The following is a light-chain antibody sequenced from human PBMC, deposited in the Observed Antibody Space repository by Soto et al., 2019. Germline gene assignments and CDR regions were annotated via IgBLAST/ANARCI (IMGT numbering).Light chain of an antibody. J-gene: IGKJ5*01. CDR1: QSVSSSY. Sequence: EIVLTQSPGTLSLSPGERATLSCRASQSVSSSYLAWYQQKPGQAPRLLIYGASSRATGIPDRFSGSGSGTDFTLTISRLEPEDSAVYYCQQYGSSPGITLGQGTRLEIK. V-gene: IGKV3-20*01. CDR3: QQYGSSPGIT. CDR2: GAS.